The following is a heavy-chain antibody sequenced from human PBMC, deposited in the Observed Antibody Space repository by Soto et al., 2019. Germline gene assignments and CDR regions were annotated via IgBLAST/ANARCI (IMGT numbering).Heavy chain of an antibody. CDR3: ARTAYNWKTYYFDY. J-gene: IGHJ4*02. D-gene: IGHD1-20*01. CDR2: INHRRST. V-gene: IGHV4-34*01. Sequence: SETLSLTCAVYGGSFSGYYWTWIRQHPGKGLEWSGEINHRRSTSYNPSLKRRVTMSIDTSKNQFSLKLSSVAAAGTAVYYCARTAYNWKTYYFDYWGQGTLVTVSS. CDR1: GGSFSGYY.